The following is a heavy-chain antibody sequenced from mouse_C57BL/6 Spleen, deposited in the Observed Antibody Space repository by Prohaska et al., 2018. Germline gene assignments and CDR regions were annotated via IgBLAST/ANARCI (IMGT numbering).Heavy chain of an antibody. V-gene: IGHV10-1*01. CDR1: GFSFNTYA. CDR3: VRQLSYYFDY. CDR2: IRSKSNNYAT. Sequence: EVQLVESGGGLVQPKGSLKLSCAASGFSFNTYAMNWVRQAPGKGLEWVARIRSKSNNYATYYADSVKDRFTISRDESESMLYLQMNNLKTEDTAMYYCVRQLSYYFDYWGQGTTLTVSS. J-gene: IGHJ2*01.